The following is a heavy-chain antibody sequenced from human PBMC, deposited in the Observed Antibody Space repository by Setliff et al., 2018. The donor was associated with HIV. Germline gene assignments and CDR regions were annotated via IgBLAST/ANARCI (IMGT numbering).Heavy chain of an antibody. V-gene: IGHV4-59*08. CDR2: ISYSGST. CDR3: ARRRSPPSGFYSKYYMDV. J-gene: IGHJ6*03. D-gene: IGHD3-22*01. Sequence: SETLSLTCTVSGGSISSFFWSWIRQPPGKGLEWIGHISYSGSTNYNPSLKSRVTISVDTSKNQFSLKLTSVTAADTAVYYRARRRSPPSGFYSKYYMDVWGKGTTVTVSS. CDR1: GGSISSFF.